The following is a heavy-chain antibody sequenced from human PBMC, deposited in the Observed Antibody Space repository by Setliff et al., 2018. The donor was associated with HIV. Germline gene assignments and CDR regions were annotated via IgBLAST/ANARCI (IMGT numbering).Heavy chain of an antibody. CDR1: GSSISSGDYY. Sequence: SETLSLTCTVSGSSISSGDYYWSWIRQSPGKGLEWIGHIYYSGRIYYNPSLKSRVTLSVDTSRTQLSLKLSSVTAAATAVYYCARAQGSGGYWADYYYYGIDVWGQGTTVTVSS. J-gene: IGHJ6*02. CDR2: IYYSGRI. CDR3: ARAQGSGGYWADYYYYGIDV. D-gene: IGHD3-10*01. V-gene: IGHV4-30-4*01.